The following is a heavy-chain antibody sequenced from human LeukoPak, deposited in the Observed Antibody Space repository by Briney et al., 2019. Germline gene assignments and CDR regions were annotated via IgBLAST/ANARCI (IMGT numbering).Heavy chain of an antibody. CDR1: GFTFSTYS. CDR3: AERFDY. V-gene: IGHV3-48*01. J-gene: IGHJ4*02. CDR2: INSSSSTI. D-gene: IGHD6-25*01. Sequence: GGSLRLSCAASGFTFSTYSMNWVRQAPGEGREWVSYINSSSSTINYEDSGKGRFTISRDNAKNSVYLQMNSLRAEDTAVYYCAERFDYWGQGTLVTVSS.